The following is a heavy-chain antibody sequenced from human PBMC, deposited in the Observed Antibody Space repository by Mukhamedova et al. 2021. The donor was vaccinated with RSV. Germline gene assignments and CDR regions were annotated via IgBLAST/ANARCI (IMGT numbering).Heavy chain of an antibody. CDR1: GGYY. CDR2: ISYIGAI. Sequence: GGYYWIWIRQLPGKGLEWIGCISYIGAIHYNPSRKSLVVISSDTSTNHFSLELSSVTAADTAMYYCATLSIGTGSLNTHFDYWGQ. D-gene: IGHD2-8*02. V-gene: IGHV4-31*01. CDR3: ATLSIGTGSLNTHFDY. J-gene: IGHJ4*02.